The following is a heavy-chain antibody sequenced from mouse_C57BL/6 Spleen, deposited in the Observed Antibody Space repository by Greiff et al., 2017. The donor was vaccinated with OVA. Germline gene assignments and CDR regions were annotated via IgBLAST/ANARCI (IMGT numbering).Heavy chain of an antibody. V-gene: IGHV5-9*01. J-gene: IGHJ1*03. D-gene: IGHD4-1*01. Sequence: EVKLMESGGGLVKPGGSLKLSCAASGFTFSSYTMSWVRQTPEKRLEWVATISGGGGNTYYPDSVKGRFTISRDNAKITLYLQMSSLRSEDTALYYCARELGRYWYFDVWGTGTTVTVSS. CDR3: ARELGRYWYFDV. CDR2: ISGGGGNT. CDR1: GFTFSSYT.